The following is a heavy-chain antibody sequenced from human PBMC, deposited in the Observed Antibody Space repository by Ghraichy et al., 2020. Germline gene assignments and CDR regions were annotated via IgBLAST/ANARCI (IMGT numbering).Heavy chain of an antibody. CDR1: GGSISSSSYY. J-gene: IGHJ6*03. CDR2: IYYSGST. Sequence: QTLSLTCTVSGGSISSSSYYWGWIRQPPGKGLEWIGSIYYSGSTYYNPSLKSRVTISVDTPKNQFSLKLSSVTAADTAVYYCARHAGPHYYYYMDVWGKGTTVTVSS. V-gene: IGHV4-39*01. CDR3: ARHAGPHYYYYMDV.